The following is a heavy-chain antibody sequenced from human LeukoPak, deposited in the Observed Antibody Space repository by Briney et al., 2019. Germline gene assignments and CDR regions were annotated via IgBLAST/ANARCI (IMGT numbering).Heavy chain of an antibody. CDR1: GITFSSYW. V-gene: IGHV3-7*01. J-gene: IGHJ4*02. Sequence: GGSLRLSXAASGITFSSYWMSWVRQAPGKGLEWVANIKEDGSEKYYVDSVKGRFTISRDNAKNSLYLQMNSLRAEDTAVYYCAAGGNSDYWGQGTLVTVSS. D-gene: IGHD4-23*01. CDR3: AAGGNSDY. CDR2: IKEDGSEK.